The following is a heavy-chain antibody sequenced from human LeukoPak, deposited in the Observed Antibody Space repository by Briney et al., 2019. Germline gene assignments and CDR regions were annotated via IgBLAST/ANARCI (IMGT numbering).Heavy chain of an antibody. CDR1: GYIFTSYW. CDR3: ARHYYYGSGSSHNWFDP. D-gene: IGHD3-10*01. J-gene: IGHJ5*02. CDR2: IYPGDSDT. V-gene: IGHV5-51*01. Sequence: GASLQISCEGSGYIFTSYWIGWVRQLPGKGLEWMGIIYPGDSDTRYSPSFQGQVTISADKSISTAYLQWSSLKASDTAMYYCARHYYYGSGSSHNWFDPWGQGTLVTVSS.